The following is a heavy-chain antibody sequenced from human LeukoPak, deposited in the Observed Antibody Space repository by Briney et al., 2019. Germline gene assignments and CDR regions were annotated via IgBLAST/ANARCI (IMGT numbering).Heavy chain of an antibody. Sequence: GASVKVSCKASGYTFTGYYMHWVRQAPGQGLEWMGWINPNSGGTNYAQKFQGRVTMTRDTSISTAYMELSRLRSDDTAVYYCVRERPPGGNWFDPWGQGTLVTVSS. CDR2: INPNSGGT. V-gene: IGHV1-2*02. CDR3: VRERPPGGNWFDP. J-gene: IGHJ5*02. CDR1: GYTFTGYY. D-gene: IGHD1-1*01.